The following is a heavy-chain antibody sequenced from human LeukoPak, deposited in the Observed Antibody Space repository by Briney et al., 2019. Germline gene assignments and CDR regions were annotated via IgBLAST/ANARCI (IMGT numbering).Heavy chain of an antibody. Sequence: ASVKVSCKASGYTFTSYYMHWVRQAPGQGLERMGIINPSGGSTSYAEKFQGRVTMTRDMSTSTVYMELSSLRSEDTAVYYCARDEVVVVSPRYYMDVWGKGTTVTISS. D-gene: IGHD3-22*01. CDR2: INPSGGST. J-gene: IGHJ6*03. V-gene: IGHV1-46*01. CDR3: ARDEVVVVSPRYYMDV. CDR1: GYTFTSYY.